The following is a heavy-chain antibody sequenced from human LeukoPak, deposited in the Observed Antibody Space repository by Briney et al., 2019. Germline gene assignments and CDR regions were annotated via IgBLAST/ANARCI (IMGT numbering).Heavy chain of an antibody. CDR2: IYYSGST. V-gene: IGHV4-39*07. CDR3: ARGGAVLEWLNWFDP. J-gene: IGHJ5*02. Sequence: SETLSLTCTVSGGSISSSSYYWGWIRQPPGKGLEWIGSIYYSGSTYYNPSLKSRVTISVDTSKNQFSLKLSSVTAADTAVYYCARGGAVLEWLNWFDPWGQGTLVTVSS. CDR1: GGSISSSSYY. D-gene: IGHD3-3*01.